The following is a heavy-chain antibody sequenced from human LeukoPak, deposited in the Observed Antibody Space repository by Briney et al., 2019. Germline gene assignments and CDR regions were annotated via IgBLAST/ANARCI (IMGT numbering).Heavy chain of an antibody. J-gene: IGHJ4*02. CDR1: GFTFSGSA. CDR2: IRSTANGYAT. V-gene: IGHV3-73*01. CDR3: TGNYYGSGSYADFDY. D-gene: IGHD3-10*01. Sequence: GGSLRLSCTASGFTFSGSALHWVRQASGKGLEWVGRIRSTANGYATAYAASVKGRFTISRDDSMNTAYLQMDSLKTEDTAVYYCTGNYYGSGSYADFDYWGQGTLVTVSS.